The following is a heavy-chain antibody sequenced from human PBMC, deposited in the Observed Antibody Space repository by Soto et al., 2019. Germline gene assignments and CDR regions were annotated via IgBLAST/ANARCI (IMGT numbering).Heavy chain of an antibody. D-gene: IGHD3-16*01. CDR3: ARDWGRDGCFDY. V-gene: IGHV4-31*03. Sequence: QVQLQESGPGLVKPSQTLSLICTVSGGSISSGGYYWSWIRQHPGKGLEWIGYIYYSGSTYYNPSLKRRVTISVDTSKNQFSLKLTSVTAADTAVYYCARDWGRDGCFDYWGQGTLVTVSS. CDR2: IYYSGST. CDR1: GGSISSGGYY. J-gene: IGHJ4*02.